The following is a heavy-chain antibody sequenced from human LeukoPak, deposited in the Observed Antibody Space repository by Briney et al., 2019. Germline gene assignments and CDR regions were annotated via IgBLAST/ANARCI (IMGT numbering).Heavy chain of an antibody. CDR1: GGSFTIYS. CDR3: ARRVRSADYRLDY. D-gene: IGHD4-11*01. V-gene: IGHV4-34*01. J-gene: IGHJ4*02. Sequence: PSETLSLTCAVYGGSFTIYSWTWIRQPPGKSLVWVGEISPSGNTQYNPSLKSRVTISLDASKSQFYLKLNSVTAADTAVYYCARRVRSADYRLDYWGQGTLVTVSS. CDR2: ISPSGNT.